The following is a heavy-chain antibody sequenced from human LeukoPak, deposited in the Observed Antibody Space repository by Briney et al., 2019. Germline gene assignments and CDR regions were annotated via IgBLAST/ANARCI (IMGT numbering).Heavy chain of an antibody. D-gene: IGHD6-6*01. V-gene: IGHV3-23*01. J-gene: IGHJ4*02. Sequence: PGGSLRLSCAASGFTFSSYAMSWVRQAPGKGLEWVSAISGSGGSTYYADSVKGRFTISRDNSKNTLYLQMNSLRPEDTAVYYCVQNRPNWDVVLDYWGQGTLVTVSS. CDR1: GFTFSSYA. CDR2: ISGSGGST. CDR3: VQNRPNWDVVLDY.